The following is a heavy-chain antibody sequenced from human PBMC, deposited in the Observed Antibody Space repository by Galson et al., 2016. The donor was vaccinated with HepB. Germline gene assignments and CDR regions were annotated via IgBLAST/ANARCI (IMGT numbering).Heavy chain of an antibody. CDR1: GYTFPDYY. CDR2: INPNSGDT. Sequence: SCKASGYTFPDYYIHWVRQAPGQGLDWMGWINPNSGDTRYAQKFQGWVTMTRDTSITTAYMDLNRLRSDDTAVYFCAREPYTSSYFDYWGQGTLVTVSS. V-gene: IGHV1-2*04. CDR3: AREPYTSSYFDY. D-gene: IGHD6-6*01. J-gene: IGHJ4*02.